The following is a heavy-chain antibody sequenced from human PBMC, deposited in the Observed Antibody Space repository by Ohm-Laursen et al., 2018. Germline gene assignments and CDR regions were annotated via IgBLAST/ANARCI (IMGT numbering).Heavy chain of an antibody. CDR2: IYYSGST. Sequence: GTLSLTCTVSGGSINNYYWSWIRQPPGKGLEWIGYIYYSGSTNYNPSLKSRVTISVDTSKNQFSLKLSSVTAADTAVYYCARTYSRFDYWGQGTLVTVSS. D-gene: IGHD6-13*01. V-gene: IGHV4-59*01. CDR1: GGSINNYY. J-gene: IGHJ4*02. CDR3: ARTYSRFDY.